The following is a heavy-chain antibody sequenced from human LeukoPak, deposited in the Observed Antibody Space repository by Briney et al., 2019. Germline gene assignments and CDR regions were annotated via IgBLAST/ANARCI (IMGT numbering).Heavy chain of an antibody. D-gene: IGHD3-9*01. Sequence: PGASLRLSCAASGFTFSNYAMSWVRQAPGKGLEWVSAIGGHGGGTYYADSVKGRFTVSRDDSKNTLYLQMNSLRAEDTAVYYCAKWGDYDILTGYYDSDYWGQGTLVTVSS. CDR3: AKWGDYDILTGYYDSDY. CDR2: IGGHGGGT. J-gene: IGHJ4*02. V-gene: IGHV3-23*01. CDR1: GFTFSNYA.